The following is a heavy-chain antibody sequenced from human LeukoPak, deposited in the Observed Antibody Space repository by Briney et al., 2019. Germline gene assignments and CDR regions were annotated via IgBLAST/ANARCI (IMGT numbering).Heavy chain of an antibody. J-gene: IGHJ5*02. CDR3: ARDPRLWFGELSNYWFDP. D-gene: IGHD3-10*01. V-gene: IGHV1-46*01. CDR1: GYTFTIYY. CDR2: INPSGGST. Sequence: ASVKVSCKASGYTFTIYYMHWVRQAPGQGLEWMGIINPSGGSTSYAQEFQGRVTMTWDMSTSTVYMHLSSLRSEDTAVYYCARDPRLWFGELSNYWFDPWGQGTLVTVSS.